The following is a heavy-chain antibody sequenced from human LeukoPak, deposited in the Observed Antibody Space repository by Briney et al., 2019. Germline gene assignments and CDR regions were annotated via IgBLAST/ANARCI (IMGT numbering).Heavy chain of an antibody. D-gene: IGHD6-13*01. CDR3: ARQVTAAAAPPHGFDP. CDR2: IYYSGSI. V-gene: IGHV4-39*01. J-gene: IGHJ5*02. CDR1: GGSISSSSYY. Sequence: PSETLSLTCTVSGGSISSSSYYWGWIRQPPGKGLEWIGSIYYSGSIYYNPSLKSRVTISVDTSKNQFSLKLSSVTAADTAVYYCARQVTAAAAPPHGFDPWGQGTLVTVSS.